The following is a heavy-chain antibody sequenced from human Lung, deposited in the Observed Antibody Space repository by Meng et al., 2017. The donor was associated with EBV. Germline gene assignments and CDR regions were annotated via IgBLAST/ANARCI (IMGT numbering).Heavy chain of an antibody. D-gene: IGHD3-10*01. CDR2: ISNDGSNK. Sequence: QVQLVESGGGVVHPGRSLRLSCAASGFTFSSNAMHWVRQAPGKGLEWVAVISNDGSNKFYADSVKGRFTVSRDNSRNTLYVQMNYLRPEDTAVYYCARDPNYYGLGSYFDYWGQGTLVTVSS. J-gene: IGHJ4*02. CDR3: ARDPNYYGLGSYFDY. CDR1: GFTFSSNA. V-gene: IGHV3-30*03.